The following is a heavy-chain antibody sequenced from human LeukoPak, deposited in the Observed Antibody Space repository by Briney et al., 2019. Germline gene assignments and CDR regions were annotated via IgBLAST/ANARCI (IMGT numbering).Heavy chain of an antibody. Sequence: SETLSLTCDVYGGSFSGYYWSWIRQPPGKGLEWIGEIDHSGNTNYNPSLKSRVTMSVDTSKNQFSLMVSSVTAADTAVYYCATGRNGVVPAPILGVGPWYNYHYMDVWGKGTTVTVSS. CDR3: ATGRNGVVPAPILGVGPWYNYHYMDV. J-gene: IGHJ6*03. CDR1: GGSFSGYY. D-gene: IGHD2-2*02. V-gene: IGHV4-34*01. CDR2: IDHSGNT.